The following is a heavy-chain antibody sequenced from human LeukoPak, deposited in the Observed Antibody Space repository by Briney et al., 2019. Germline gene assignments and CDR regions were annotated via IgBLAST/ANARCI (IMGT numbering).Heavy chain of an antibody. CDR3: ARMSHTGAFDY. V-gene: IGHV3-48*03. CDR1: GFNLRSYE. CDR2: ITTSGSTV. D-gene: IGHD3-10*01. J-gene: IGHJ4*02. Sequence: PGGALGLSCGAPGFNLRSYEKNWGRQAPGEGVGWVSYITTSGSTVYYGDSVKGRFTISRDNAKNSLDLQMNSLRDEDTAVYYCARMSHTGAFDYWGQGTLVTVSS.